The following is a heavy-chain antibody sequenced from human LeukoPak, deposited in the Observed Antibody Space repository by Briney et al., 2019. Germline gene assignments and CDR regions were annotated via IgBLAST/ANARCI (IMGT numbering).Heavy chain of an antibody. V-gene: IGHV3-30*18. CDR3: AKGYRSSASYGNWFDS. J-gene: IGHJ5*01. CDR2: ISSGGTSE. CDR1: GYNFGTYP. Sequence: GGSLRLSCGVSGYNFGTYPMYWVRQTPDKGLQWVAFISSGGTSENYADSVKGRFTISRDNSKNTVYLRMNNLTLEDTAVYYCAKGYRSSASYGNWFDSWGQGTLVIVSS. D-gene: IGHD2-2*01.